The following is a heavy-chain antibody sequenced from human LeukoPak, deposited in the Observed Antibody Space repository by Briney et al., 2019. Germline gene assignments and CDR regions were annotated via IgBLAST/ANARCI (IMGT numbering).Heavy chain of an antibody. CDR1: GFTFSNYN. CDR3: ARDPYNGSYGDDYYYYMDV. V-gene: IGHV3-21*01. Sequence: PGGSLRLSCAASGFTFSNYNMNWVRQTPGKGLEWVSSITRGSIYTFYADSVKGRFTISRDNAKNSLSLQMNSLRAEDTAVYYCARDPYNGSYGDDYYYYMDVWGKGTTVTISS. J-gene: IGHJ6*03. CDR2: ITRGSIYT. D-gene: IGHD1-26*01.